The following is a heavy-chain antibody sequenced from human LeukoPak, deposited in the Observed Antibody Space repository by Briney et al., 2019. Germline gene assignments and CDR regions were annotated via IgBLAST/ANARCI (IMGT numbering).Heavy chain of an antibody. Sequence: KPSETLSLTCTVSGGSISSSSYYWGWIRQPPGKGLEWIGSIYYSGSTYYNPSLKSRVTISVDTSKNQFSLKLSSVTAADTAVYYCARLKYAVAGTGRYFDLWGRGTLVTVSS. V-gene: IGHV4-39*01. D-gene: IGHD6-19*01. CDR3: ARLKYAVAGTGRYFDL. CDR1: GGSISSSSYY. CDR2: IYYSGST. J-gene: IGHJ2*01.